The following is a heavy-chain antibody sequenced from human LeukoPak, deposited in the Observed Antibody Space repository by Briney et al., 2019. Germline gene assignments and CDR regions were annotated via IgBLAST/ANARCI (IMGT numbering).Heavy chain of an antibody. V-gene: IGHV3-7*01. CDR1: GFIFNSHW. CDR2: IRQDGDEK. J-gene: IGHJ2*01. Sequence: GGSLRLSCAGSGFIFNSHWMTWVRQAPGMGLEWVGNIRQDGDEKFYADSVRGRFTISRDNAKNSLYLHLDSLRAEDTAIYYCARVRTEWYIDLWGRGTLVTVSP. CDR3: ARVRTEWYIDL. D-gene: IGHD2-8*02.